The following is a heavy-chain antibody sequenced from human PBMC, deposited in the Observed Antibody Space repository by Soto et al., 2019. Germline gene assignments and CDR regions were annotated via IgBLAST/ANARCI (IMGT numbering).Heavy chain of an antibody. D-gene: IGHD1-26*01. Sequence: GASVKVSCKASGYIFTSYAIHWVRQAPGQRLEWMGWLSPCNGSTKNAQKFQGRVTTTTDSFTNTAYMELRSLTFDDTAVYYCTRGSGSYSYWGQGTPVTVSS. J-gene: IGHJ4*02. CDR2: LSPCNGST. CDR1: GYIFTSYA. CDR3: TRGSGSYSY. V-gene: IGHV1-18*01.